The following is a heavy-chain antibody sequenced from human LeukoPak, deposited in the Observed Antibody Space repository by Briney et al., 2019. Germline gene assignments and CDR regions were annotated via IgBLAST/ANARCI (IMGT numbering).Heavy chain of an antibody. Sequence: SETLSLTCAVSDDSFSSQYWTSIRQPPGKGLEWIGYISYIGSTNYNPSLKSRVTISIDTSKNQFSLQLTSVTAAETAVYYCARDLVTVTKGFDIWGQGTMVSVSS. J-gene: IGHJ3*02. D-gene: IGHD4-17*01. CDR2: ISYIGST. CDR1: DDSFSSQY. CDR3: ARDLVTVTKGFDI. V-gene: IGHV4-59*11.